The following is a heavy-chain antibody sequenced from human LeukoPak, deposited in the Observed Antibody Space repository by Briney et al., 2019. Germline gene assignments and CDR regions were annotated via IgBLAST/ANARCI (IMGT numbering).Heavy chain of an antibody. CDR1: GFTVSSNY. CDR3: VREVPPKFDN. V-gene: IGHV3-53*01. J-gene: IGHJ4*02. Sequence: GGFLRLSCAASGFTVSSNYMSWVRQAPGKGLEWVSIIYSDRTTNYADSVKGRFIISRDNSNNTLYLQMNSLRADDTAVYYCVREVPPKFDNWGQGTLVTVSS. CDR2: IYSDRTT.